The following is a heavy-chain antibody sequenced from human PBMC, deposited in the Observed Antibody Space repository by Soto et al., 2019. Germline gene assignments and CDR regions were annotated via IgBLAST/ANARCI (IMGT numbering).Heavy chain of an antibody. CDR2: ISGSGGST. J-gene: IGHJ3*02. CDR1: GFTFSSYA. Sequence: GGSLRLSCAASGFTFSSYAMSWVRQAPGKGLEWVSAISGSGGSTYYADSVKGRFTISRDNSKNTLYLQMNSLRAGDTAVYYCAKDLGWRTIEGAFDIWGQGTMVTVSS. CDR3: AKDLGWRTIEGAFDI. V-gene: IGHV3-23*01. D-gene: IGHD2-15*01.